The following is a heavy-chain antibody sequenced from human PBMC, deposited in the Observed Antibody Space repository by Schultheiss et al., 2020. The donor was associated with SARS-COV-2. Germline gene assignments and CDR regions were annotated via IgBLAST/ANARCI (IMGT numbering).Heavy chain of an antibody. CDR3: AKDRVGAGDY. Sequence: GGSLRLSCAASGFTFSSHGMHWVRQAPGKGLEWVALIWYDGSNKYYSDSVKGRFTISRDNSKNTLYLQMNSLRAEDTAVYYCAKDRVGAGDYWGQGTLVTVSS. CDR2: IWYDGSNK. J-gene: IGHJ4*02. V-gene: IGHV3-30*02. CDR1: GFTFSSHG. D-gene: IGHD1-26*01.